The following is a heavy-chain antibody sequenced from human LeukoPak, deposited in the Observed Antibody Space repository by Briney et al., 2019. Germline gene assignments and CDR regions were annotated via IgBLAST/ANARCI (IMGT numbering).Heavy chain of an antibody. D-gene: IGHD4-23*01. V-gene: IGHV4-39*01. CDR1: GGSISSSSYY. J-gene: IGHJ4*02. Sequence: SETLSLTCAVSGGSISSSSYYWGWIRQPPGKGLEWIGSIYYSGSTYYNPSLKSRVTISVDTSKNQFSLKLSSVTAADTAVYYCARNGGNSDFDYWGQGTLVTVSS. CDR2: IYYSGST. CDR3: ARNGGNSDFDY.